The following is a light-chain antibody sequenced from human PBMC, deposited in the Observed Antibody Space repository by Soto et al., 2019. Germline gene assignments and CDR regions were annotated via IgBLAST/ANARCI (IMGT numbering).Light chain of an antibody. J-gene: IGLJ1*01. CDR3: TSYAGSSNV. CDR2: EVN. V-gene: IGLV2-8*01. CDR1: SSDVGGYNY. Sequence: QSVLTQPPSASGSPGQSVAISCTGTSSDVGGYNYVSWYQQHPGKAPKLMIYEVNKRPSGVPDRFSGSKSGNTASLTVSGIQAEVEADYHCTSYAGSSNVFGTGTKVTVL.